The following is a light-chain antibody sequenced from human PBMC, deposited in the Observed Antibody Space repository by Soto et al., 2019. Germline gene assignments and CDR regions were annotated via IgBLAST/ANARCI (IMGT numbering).Light chain of an antibody. J-gene: IGKJ1*01. V-gene: IGKV3-20*01. CDR1: QSVSSSY. Sequence: EILLAQSPGTPSSSPGERATLSCRASQSVSSSYLAWYRQKPGQAPRLLIYAASSRATGIPDRFSGSGSGTDFTLTISRLEPEDFAVYYCQQYGSSSWTFGQGTKVDIK. CDR2: AAS. CDR3: QQYGSSSWT.